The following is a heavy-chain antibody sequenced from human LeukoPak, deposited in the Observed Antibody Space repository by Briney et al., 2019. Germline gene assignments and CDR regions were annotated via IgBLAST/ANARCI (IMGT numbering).Heavy chain of an antibody. CDR2: IKQDGSDK. V-gene: IGHV3-7*03. D-gene: IGHD4-11*01. CDR1: EFNFRNYW. J-gene: IGHJ4*02. Sequence: GGSLRLSCVVSEFNFRNYWMSWVRQTPGKGLEWVANIKQDGSDKYYVDSVKGRFIISRDNAKNSLYLQMNSLRAEDTAVYYCAKLTTSWGQGTLVTVSS. CDR3: AKLTTS.